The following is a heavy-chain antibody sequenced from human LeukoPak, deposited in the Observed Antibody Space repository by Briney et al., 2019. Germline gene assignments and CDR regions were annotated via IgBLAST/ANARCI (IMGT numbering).Heavy chain of an antibody. CDR2: IYYSGST. CDR3: ARHGVYYASGSPSLDY. Sequence: SETLSLTCTVSGGSISSYYWSWIRQPPGKGLEWIGYIYYSGSTNYNPSLKSRVTISVDTSKNQFSLKLSSVTAADTAVYYCARHGVYYASGSPSLDYWGQGTLVTVSS. V-gene: IGHV4-59*01. CDR1: GGSISSYY. D-gene: IGHD3-10*01. J-gene: IGHJ4*02.